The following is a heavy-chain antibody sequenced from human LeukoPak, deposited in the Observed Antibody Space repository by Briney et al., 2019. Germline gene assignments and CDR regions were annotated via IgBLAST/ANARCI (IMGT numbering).Heavy chain of an antibody. D-gene: IGHD7-27*01. CDR1: GFTFGDYA. J-gene: IGHJ4*02. CDR2: ISGSGGST. V-gene: IGHV3-23*01. CDR3: AKATGDRFTYYFDY. Sequence: GGSLRLSCTASGFTFGDYAMSWFRQAPGKGLEWVSAISGSGGSTYYADSVKGRFTISRDNSKNTLYLQMNSLRAEDTAVYYCAKATGDRFTYYFDYWGQGTLVTVSS.